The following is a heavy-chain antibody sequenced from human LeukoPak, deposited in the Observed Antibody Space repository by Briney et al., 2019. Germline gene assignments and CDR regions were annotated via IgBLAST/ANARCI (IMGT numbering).Heavy chain of an antibody. CDR3: ARSTRARYFVL. J-gene: IGHJ2*01. CDR2: IRYDGSDK. V-gene: IGHV3-30*02. D-gene: IGHD1-26*01. CDR1: GFTFSIYG. Sequence: GGSLRLSCAASGFTFSIYGMHWVRQAPGKGLEWVAYIRYDGSDKYYAESLKGRFTISRDNSKNTLYLQMTSLRAEDTALYYCARSTRARYFVLWGRGTLVTVSS.